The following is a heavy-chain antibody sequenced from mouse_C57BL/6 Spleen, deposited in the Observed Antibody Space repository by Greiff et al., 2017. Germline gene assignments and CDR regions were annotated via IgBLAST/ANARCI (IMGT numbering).Heavy chain of an antibody. CDR2: ISYDGSN. J-gene: IGHJ2*01. Sequence: EVKLLESGPGLVKPSQSLSLTCSVTGYSITSGYYWNWIRQFPGNKLEWMGYISYDGSNNYNPSLKNRISITRDTSKNQFFLKLNSVTTEDTATYYCARDHFDYWGQGTTLTVSS. CDR3: ARDHFDY. CDR1: GYSITSGYY. V-gene: IGHV3-6*01.